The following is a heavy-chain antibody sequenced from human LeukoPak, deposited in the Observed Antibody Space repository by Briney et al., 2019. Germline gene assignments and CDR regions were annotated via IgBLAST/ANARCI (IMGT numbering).Heavy chain of an antibody. CDR1: GFTFSGFS. Sequence: GGSLRLSCTASGFTFSGFSMHWVRQAPGKGLEWLSYISTSSRSTCYADSVKGRFTISRDNAKNTLFLDMHSLRPGDSAVYYCARSAVRGVACDYWGQGTLLTVSS. V-gene: IGHV3-48*01. J-gene: IGHJ4*02. CDR2: ISTSSRST. D-gene: IGHD3-10*01. CDR3: ARSAVRGVACDY.